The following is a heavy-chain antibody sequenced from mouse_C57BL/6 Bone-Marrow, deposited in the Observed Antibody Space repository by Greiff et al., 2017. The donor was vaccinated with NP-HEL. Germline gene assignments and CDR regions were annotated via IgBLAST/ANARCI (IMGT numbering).Heavy chain of an antibody. CDR1: GYTFTSYW. J-gene: IGHJ4*01. CDR2: IDPSDSYT. Sequence: QVQLQQPGAELVMPGASVKLSCKASGYTFTSYWMHWVKQRPGQGLEWIGEIDPSDSYTNYNHKFKGKSTLTVDQSSSTAYMQRSGLTSEDCAVDYCARRKCYYGGSSYAMDYWGQGTSVTVSS. D-gene: IGHD1-1*01. CDR3: ARRKCYYGGSSYAMDY. V-gene: IGHV1-69*01.